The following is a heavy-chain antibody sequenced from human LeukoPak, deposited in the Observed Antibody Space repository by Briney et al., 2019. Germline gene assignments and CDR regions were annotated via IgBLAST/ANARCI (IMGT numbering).Heavy chain of an antibody. CDR1: GYTFTGYY. Sequence: ASVKVSCKASGYTFTGYYMHCVRQAPGQGLEWMGWINPNSGGTNYAQKFQGWVTMTRDTSISTAYMELSRLRSDDTAVYYCARDLLLAAAGDFDYWGQGTLVTVSS. D-gene: IGHD6-13*01. CDR3: ARDLLLAAAGDFDY. V-gene: IGHV1-2*04. CDR2: INPNSGGT. J-gene: IGHJ4*02.